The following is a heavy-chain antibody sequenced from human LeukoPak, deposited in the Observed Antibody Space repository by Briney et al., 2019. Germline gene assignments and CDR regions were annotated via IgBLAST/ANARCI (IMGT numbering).Heavy chain of an antibody. CDR1: GYTFTSYG. CDR3: ARRAQPYHYSYMDV. V-gene: IGHV1-18*01. CDR2: ISSYNGNT. J-gene: IGHJ6*03. Sequence: GAAVKVSCKASGYTFTSYGIRCVRQAPGQGLEWMGWISSYNGNTNYAQKLQGRVTMTTDTSTSTAYMQLRSLRSDGTAVYYCARRAQPYHYSYMDVCGTGTTVTLSS.